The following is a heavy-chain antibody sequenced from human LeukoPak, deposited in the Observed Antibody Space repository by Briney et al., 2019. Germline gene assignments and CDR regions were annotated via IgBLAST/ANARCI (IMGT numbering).Heavy chain of an antibody. V-gene: IGHV3-33*08. CDR2: IWYDGSNK. CDR3: ASPISGYDAFDI. J-gene: IGHJ3*02. CDR1: GFTFSDFA. Sequence: GGSLRLSCAASGFTFSDFAIHWVRQAPGKGLEWVAVIWYDGSNKYYADSVKGRFTISRDNSKNTLYLQMNSLRAEDTAVYYCASPISGYDAFDIWGQGTMVTVSS. D-gene: IGHD5-12*01.